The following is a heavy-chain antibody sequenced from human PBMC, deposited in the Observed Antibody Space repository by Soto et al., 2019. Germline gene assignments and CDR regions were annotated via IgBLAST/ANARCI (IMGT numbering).Heavy chain of an antibody. CDR2: IYYSGST. V-gene: IGHV4-30-4*01. J-gene: IGHJ5*02. CDR1: GGSISSGDYY. CDR3: ARDNWNYLGWFDP. Sequence: SETLSLTCTVSGGSISSGDYYWSWIRQPPGKGLEWIGYIYYSGSTYYNPSLKSRVSISVDTSKNQFSLKLSSVTAADTAVYYCARDNWNYLGWFDPWGQGTLVTGSS. D-gene: IGHD1-7*01.